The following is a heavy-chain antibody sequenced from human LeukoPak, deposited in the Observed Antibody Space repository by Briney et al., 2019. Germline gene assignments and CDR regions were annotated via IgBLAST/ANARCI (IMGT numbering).Heavy chain of an antibody. J-gene: IGHJ4*02. D-gene: IGHD3-10*01. CDR1: GITLSNYG. CDR2: ISDSGGST. Sequence: GGSLRLSCAVSGITLSNYGMSWVRQAPGKGLEWVAGISDSGGSTNYADSVKGRFTISRDNSKNTLYLQMNSLRAEDTAAYYCAKEGWFGEFTDWGQGTLVTVSS. V-gene: IGHV3-23*01. CDR3: AKEGWFGEFTD.